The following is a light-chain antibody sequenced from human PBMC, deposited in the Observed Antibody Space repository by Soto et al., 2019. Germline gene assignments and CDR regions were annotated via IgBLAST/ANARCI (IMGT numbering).Light chain of an antibody. V-gene: IGLV2-14*01. CDR3: SSYTSSSSYV. J-gene: IGLJ1*01. CDR1: SSDVGAYNY. CDR2: EVS. Sequence: QSALTQPASVSGSPGQSITISCTGTSSDVGAYNYVSWYRQHPGKAPKLMIYEVSNRPSGVSNRFSGSKSGNTASLTISGLQAEDEADYYCSSYTSSSSYVFATGTKLTVL.